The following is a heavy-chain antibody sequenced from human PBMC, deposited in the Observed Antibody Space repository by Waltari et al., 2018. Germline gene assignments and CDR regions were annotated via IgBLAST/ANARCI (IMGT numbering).Heavy chain of an antibody. CDR1: GGSFSGYY. Sequence: QVQLQQWGAGLLKPSETLSLTCAVYGGSFSGYYWSWIRQPPGKGLEWIGEINHSGSTNYTPSRKSRVTISVDTSKNQFSLKLSSVTAADTAVYYCARRRPLLYFDPWGQGTLVTVSA. J-gene: IGHJ5*02. D-gene: IGHD3-10*01. CDR3: ARRRPLLYFDP. CDR2: INHSGST. V-gene: IGHV4-34*01.